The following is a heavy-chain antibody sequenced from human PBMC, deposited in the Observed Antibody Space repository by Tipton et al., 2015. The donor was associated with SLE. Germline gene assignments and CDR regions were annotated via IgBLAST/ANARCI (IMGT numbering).Heavy chain of an antibody. CDR1: GGSISSYY. CDR3: ARGAPVTTGY. J-gene: IGHJ4*02. V-gene: IGHV4-59*08. D-gene: IGHD4-17*01. CDR2: IYYSGST. Sequence: LRLSCTVSGGSISSYYWSWIRQPPGKGLEWIGYIYYSGSTNYNPSLKSRVTISVDTSKNQFSLKLSSVTAADTAVYYCARGAPVTTGYWGQGTLVTVSS.